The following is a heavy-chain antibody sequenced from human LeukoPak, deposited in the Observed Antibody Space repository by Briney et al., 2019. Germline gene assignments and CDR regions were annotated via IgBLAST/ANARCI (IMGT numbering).Heavy chain of an antibody. V-gene: IGHV3-48*01. J-gene: IGHJ4*02. Sequence: QPGGSLRLSCAASGFTFSSYSMKWVRQAPGKGLEWVSYISSSSSTIYYADSVKGRFTISRDNAKNSLYLQMNSLRAEDTAVYYCARADIVGATPFDYWGQGTLVTVSS. CDR1: GFTFSSYS. CDR2: ISSSSSTI. D-gene: IGHD1-26*01. CDR3: ARADIVGATPFDY.